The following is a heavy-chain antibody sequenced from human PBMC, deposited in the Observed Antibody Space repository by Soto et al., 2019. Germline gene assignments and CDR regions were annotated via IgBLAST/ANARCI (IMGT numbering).Heavy chain of an antibody. J-gene: IGHJ4*02. D-gene: IGHD3-16*01. V-gene: IGHV1-2*04. CDR2: INPNSDVT. CDR1: GYTFNSYY. Sequence: QVQLVQSGAEVKKPGASVKVSCKASGYTFNSYYIHWVRQAPGQGLEWMGWINPNSDVTGYAQSFQGWVTMTRDMSMTTAYMDLTRLRSDDTAVYYCVRVGLNRNYDFDFWGQGTLITVSS. CDR3: VRVGLNRNYDFDF.